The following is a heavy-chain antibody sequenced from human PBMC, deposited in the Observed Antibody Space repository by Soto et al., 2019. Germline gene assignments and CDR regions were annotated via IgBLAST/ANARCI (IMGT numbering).Heavy chain of an antibody. CDR3: ARRGWGSGWYWFDP. CDR2: IYYSGST. V-gene: IGHV4-59*08. D-gene: IGHD6-19*01. Sequence: QVQLQESGPGLVKPSETLSLTCTVSGGSISSYYWSWIRQPPGKGLEWIGYIYYSGSTNYNPSLKSRVTISVDTSKNQFSLKLSSVTAADTAVYYCARRGWGSGWYWFDPWGQGTLVTVSS. J-gene: IGHJ5*02. CDR1: GGSISSYY.